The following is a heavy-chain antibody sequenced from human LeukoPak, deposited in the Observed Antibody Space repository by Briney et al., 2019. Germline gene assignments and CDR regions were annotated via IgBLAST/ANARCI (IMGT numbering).Heavy chain of an antibody. CDR3: ARTRDYYDSSGYYSHDAFDI. Sequence: ASVKVSCKASGYTFTGYYMHWMRQAPGQGLEWMGWINPNSGGTNYAQKFQGWVTMTRDTSISTAYMELSRLRSDDTAVYYCARTRDYYDSSGYYSHDAFDIWGQGTMVTVSS. V-gene: IGHV1-2*04. CDR1: GYTFTGYY. D-gene: IGHD3-22*01. CDR2: INPNSGGT. J-gene: IGHJ3*02.